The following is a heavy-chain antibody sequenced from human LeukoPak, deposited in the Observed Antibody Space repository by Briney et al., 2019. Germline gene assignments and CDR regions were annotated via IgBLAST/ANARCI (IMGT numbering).Heavy chain of an antibody. Sequence: GGSLRLSCAASGFTFRSYGMHWVRQAPGKGLEWVAVTSYDGSNKYYADSVKGRFTISRDNSKNTLYLQMGSLRAEDTAVYYCAKGLGMAAAGTMSYYGMDVWGQGTTVTVS. D-gene: IGHD6-13*01. CDR1: GFTFRSYG. CDR2: TSYDGSNK. V-gene: IGHV3-30*18. J-gene: IGHJ6*02. CDR3: AKGLGMAAAGTMSYYGMDV.